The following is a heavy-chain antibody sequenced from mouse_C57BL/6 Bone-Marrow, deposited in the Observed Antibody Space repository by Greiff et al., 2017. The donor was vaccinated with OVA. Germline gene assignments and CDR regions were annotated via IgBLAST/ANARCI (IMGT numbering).Heavy chain of an antibody. J-gene: IGHJ1*03. CDR1: GFTFSDYG. Sequence: EVKVVESGGGLVQPGGSLKLSCAASGFTFSDYGMAWVRQAPRKGPEWVAFISNLAYSIYYADTVTGRFTISRENAKNTLYLEMSSLRSEDTAMYYCARPGYGSSSNWYFDVWGTGTTVTVSS. CDR2: ISNLAYSI. V-gene: IGHV5-15*01. D-gene: IGHD1-1*01. CDR3: ARPGYGSSSNWYFDV.